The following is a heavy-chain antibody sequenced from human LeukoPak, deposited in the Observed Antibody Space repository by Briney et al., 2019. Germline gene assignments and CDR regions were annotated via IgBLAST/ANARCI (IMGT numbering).Heavy chain of an antibody. CDR1: GFTFSSHW. J-gene: IGHJ4*02. V-gene: IGHV3-7*01. CDR3: ARAGFPVYDRSGSGGVYFDY. D-gene: IGHD3-22*01. CDR2: IKQDGTEI. Sequence: GGSLRLSCAASGFTFSSHWMSWVRQAPGKGPEWVANIKQDGTEIYYVDSLKGRFTISRDNAKNSLYLQMNSLRAEDTAVYYCARAGFPVYDRSGSGGVYFDYWGQGTLVTVSS.